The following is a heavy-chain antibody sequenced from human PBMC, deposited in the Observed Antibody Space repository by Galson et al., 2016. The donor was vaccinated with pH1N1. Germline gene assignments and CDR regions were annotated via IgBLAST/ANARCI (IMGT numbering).Heavy chain of an antibody. D-gene: IGHD4-17*01. CDR3: AHSVGNLVTTQKPFDN. V-gene: IGHV2-5*02. CDR2: IYWDGNY. J-gene: IGHJ4*02. Sequence: PALVKPTQTLTLTCSFSGFSLSSRGVGVGWVRQSPGKAPQWLALIYWDGNYHYSPSLKTRLTITKDTTRNRVVLTMTNMAPVDTATYYCAHSVGNLVTTQKPFDNWGQGTLVTVSS. CDR1: GFSLSSRGVG.